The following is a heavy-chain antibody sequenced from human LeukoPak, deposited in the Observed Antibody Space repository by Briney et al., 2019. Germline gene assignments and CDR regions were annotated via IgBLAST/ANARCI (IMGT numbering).Heavy chain of an antibody. V-gene: IGHV4-34*01. CDR3: ARGVSYYDFWTGYSSH. D-gene: IGHD3-3*01. Sequence: SETLSLTCAVYGGSFSGYYWSCIRQPPGKGLEWSGEINHSGSTNYNPSLKRRVTISVDTSKNQFPRKRNSVAAADTAVYYCARGVSYYDFWTGYSSHWGQGTLVTVSS. J-gene: IGHJ4*02. CDR2: INHSGST. CDR1: GGSFSGYY.